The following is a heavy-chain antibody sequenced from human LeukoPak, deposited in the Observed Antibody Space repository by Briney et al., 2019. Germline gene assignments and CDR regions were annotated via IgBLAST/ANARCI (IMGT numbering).Heavy chain of an antibody. V-gene: IGHV3-30*02. J-gene: IGHJ3*02. D-gene: IGHD2-21*01. CDR2: IRYDGSEK. CDR3: ARDITSARTYCGGDCYYDAFDI. CDR1: GFTFSSYG. Sequence: GGSLRLSCGASGFTFSSYGMHWLRQAPGKGLEWVAFIRYDGSEKDYADSVKGRFTISRDNSKNTVHLQMNSLRAEDTAVYYCARDITSARTYCGGDCYYDAFDIWGQGTMVTVSS.